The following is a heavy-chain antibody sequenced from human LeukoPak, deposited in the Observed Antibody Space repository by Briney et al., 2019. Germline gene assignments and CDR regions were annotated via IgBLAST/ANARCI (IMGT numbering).Heavy chain of an antibody. CDR2: INWNGGST. CDR1: GFTFDDYG. CDR3: ARGYCGSTSCLYGMDV. V-gene: IGHV3-20*01. J-gene: IGHJ6*02. Sequence: PGGSLRLSCAASGFTFDDYGMSWVSQARGKGLEWVSGINWNGGSTGYADPVKGRFTISRDNAKNSLYLQMNSLRAEDTALYHCARGYCGSTSCLYGMDVWGQGATVTVSS. D-gene: IGHD2-2*01.